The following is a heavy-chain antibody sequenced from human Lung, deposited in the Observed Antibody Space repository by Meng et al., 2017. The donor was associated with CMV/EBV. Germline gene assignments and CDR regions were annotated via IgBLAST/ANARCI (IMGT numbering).Heavy chain of an antibody. CDR2: INPSCGST. CDR3: ASGWGGDYYDN. CDR1: GYTFTSYY. J-gene: IGHJ4*02. D-gene: IGHD3-10*01. V-gene: IGHV1-46*01. Sequence: ASVKVSCKATGYTFTSYYMHWVRQAPGQGLEWMGIINPSCGSTSYAQKFQGRVTMIRETSTSTVYMELSSLRSEDTAVYYCASGWGGDYYDNWGQGTLVTVSS.